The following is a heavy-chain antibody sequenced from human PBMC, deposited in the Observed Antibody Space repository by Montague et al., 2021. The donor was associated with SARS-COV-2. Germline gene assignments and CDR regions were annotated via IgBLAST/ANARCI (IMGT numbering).Heavy chain of an antibody. V-gene: IGHV4-59*01. D-gene: IGHD1-26*01. Sequence: SETLSLTCTVSGDSLSTFHWSWIRQPSGKRLEWIGYIFRTGNTNSNTKFSTNYNPSLQSRVTISQDTSTNQFSLHLGSVSAADSAVYFCARVAGRREGRYCDSWGQGTLVTVSS. CDR2: IFRTGNTNSNTKFST. J-gene: IGHJ4*02. CDR1: GDSLSTFH. CDR3: ARVAGRREGRYCDS.